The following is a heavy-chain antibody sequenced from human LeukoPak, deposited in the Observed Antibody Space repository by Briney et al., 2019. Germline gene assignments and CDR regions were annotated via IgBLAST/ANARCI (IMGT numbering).Heavy chain of an antibody. J-gene: IGHJ4*02. CDR1: GFTFSSFA. CDR2: ISGSGGIT. V-gene: IGHV3-23*01. Sequence: GGSLRLSCAASGFTFSSFAMSWVRQAPGKGLEWVSAISGSGGITYYADSVQGRFTISRDNSKSTLCLQMNCLRAEDTAVYYCAKQLGYCSDGSCYFPYWGQGTLVTVSS. CDR3: AKQLGYCSDGSCYFPY. D-gene: IGHD2-15*01.